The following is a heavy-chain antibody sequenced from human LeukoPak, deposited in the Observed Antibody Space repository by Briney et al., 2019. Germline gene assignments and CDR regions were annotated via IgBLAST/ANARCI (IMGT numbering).Heavy chain of an antibody. CDR1: GGSVSSGSYY. CDR2: IYYSGGT. V-gene: IGHV4-61*01. Sequence: TSSETLSLTCTVSGGSVSSGSYYWSWIRQPPGKGLEWIGYIYYSGGTNYNPSLKSRVTISLDTSKNQFSLKLSSVTAADTAVYYCAGGGGKWLSSYGMDVWGQGTTVTVSS. D-gene: IGHD3-22*01. CDR3: AGGGGKWLSSYGMDV. J-gene: IGHJ6*01.